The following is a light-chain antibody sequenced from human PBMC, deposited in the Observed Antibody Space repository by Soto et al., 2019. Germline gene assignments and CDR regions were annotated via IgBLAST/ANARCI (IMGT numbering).Light chain of an antibody. V-gene: IGKV3-15*01. CDR1: QSVSSN. CDR2: GAS. CDR3: QQYNNWPYT. Sequence: EIVMTQSPATLSVSPGERATLSCRASQSVSSNLACYQQKPGQAPRLLIYGASTRATGIPARFSGSGSGTEFTLTISSLQSEDFALYYCQQYNNWPYTFGQGTKLEIK. J-gene: IGKJ2*01.